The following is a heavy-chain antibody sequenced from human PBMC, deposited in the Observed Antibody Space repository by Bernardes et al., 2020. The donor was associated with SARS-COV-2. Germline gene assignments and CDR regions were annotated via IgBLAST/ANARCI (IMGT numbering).Heavy chain of an antibody. CDR2: IWYDGSNK. CDR1: GFTFSSYG. V-gene: IGHV3-33*01. J-gene: IGHJ6*02. Sequence: GGSLRLSCAASGFTFSSYGMHWVRQAPGKGLEWVAVIWYDGSNKYYADSVKGRFTISRDNSKNTLYLQMNSLRAEDTAVYYCARDSEYYDFWSGYLGGHPRYYYYYGMDVWGQGTTVTVSS. D-gene: IGHD3-3*01. CDR3: ARDSEYYDFWSGYLGGHPRYYYYYGMDV.